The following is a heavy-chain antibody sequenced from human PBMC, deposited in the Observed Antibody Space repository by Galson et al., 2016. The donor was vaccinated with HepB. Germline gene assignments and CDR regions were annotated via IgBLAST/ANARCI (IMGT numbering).Heavy chain of an antibody. V-gene: IGHV1-3*01. CDR1: GYSFSNYI. CDR2: INGGNGNT. CDR3: ARDLGSSTWWGWLDP. Sequence: SVKVSCKASGYSFSNYIMNWVRQAPGQRLEWMGRINGGNGNTKYSERFQDRVTITRDTSANTVYMELDSLTSEDTAVYYCARDLGSSTWWGWLDPWGQGSLVSV. D-gene: IGHD6-13*01. J-gene: IGHJ5*02.